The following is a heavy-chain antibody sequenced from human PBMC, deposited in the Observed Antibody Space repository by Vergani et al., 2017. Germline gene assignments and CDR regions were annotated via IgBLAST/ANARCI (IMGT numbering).Heavy chain of an antibody. CDR1: GGSISIYY. J-gene: IGHJ4*02. CDR2: IYYSGST. Sequence: QVQLQESGPGLVKPSETLSLTCTVSGGSISIYYWSWIRQPPGKGLEWIGYIYYSGSTNYNPSLKSRVTISVDTSKNQFSLKLSSVTAADTAVYYCARDRGGLGYFDYWGQGTLVTVSS. CDR3: ARDRGGLGYFDY. V-gene: IGHV4-59*01. D-gene: IGHD4-23*01.